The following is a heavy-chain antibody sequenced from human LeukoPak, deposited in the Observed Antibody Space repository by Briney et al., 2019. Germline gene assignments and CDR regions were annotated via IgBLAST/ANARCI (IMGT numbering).Heavy chain of an antibody. CDR1: EFTFTAYY. D-gene: IGHD6-19*01. CDR2: INPNSGDT. V-gene: IGHV1-2*02. Sequence: ASVKVSCKASEFTFTAYYVHWVRQAPGQGLEWMGWINPNSGDTNFAQNFQGRVTMTRDTSISTVYMELSRLRSDDTAVYYCARVGQWLVENDWFDPWGQGTLVTVSS. CDR3: ARVGQWLVENDWFDP. J-gene: IGHJ5*02.